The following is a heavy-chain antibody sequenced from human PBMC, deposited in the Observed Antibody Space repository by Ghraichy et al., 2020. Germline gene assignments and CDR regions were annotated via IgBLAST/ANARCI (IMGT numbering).Heavy chain of an antibody. CDR2: IYYSGST. D-gene: IGHD1-26*01. V-gene: IGHV4-59*01. CDR3: ARVGSYGAAHFDY. CDR1: GGSISNYY. Sequence: SETLSLTCTVSGGSISNYYWGWVRQPPGKGLEWIGYIYYSGSTKYNPSLKSRLTISVDTSKNQFSLKLSSVTAADTAVYYCARVGSYGAAHFDYWGQGTLVTVSS. J-gene: IGHJ4*02.